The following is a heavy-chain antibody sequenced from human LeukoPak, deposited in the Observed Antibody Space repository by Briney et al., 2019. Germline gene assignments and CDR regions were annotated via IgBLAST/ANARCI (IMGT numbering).Heavy chain of an antibody. V-gene: IGHV1-3*01. D-gene: IGHD3-3*01. J-gene: IGHJ3*02. CDR1: GYTFTSYA. CDR2: INAGNGNT. Sequence: ASVKVSCKASGYTFTSYAMHWVRQAPGQRLEWMGWINAGNGNTKYSQKFQGRVTITRDTSASTAYMELSSLRSEDTAVYYCARDDLNYDFWSGYQGAFDIWGQETMVTVSS. CDR3: ARDDLNYDFWSGYQGAFDI.